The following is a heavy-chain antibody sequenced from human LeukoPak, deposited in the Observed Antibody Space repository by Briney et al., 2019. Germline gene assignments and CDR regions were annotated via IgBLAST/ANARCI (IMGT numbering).Heavy chain of an antibody. CDR3: AREFCSGGSCYVDY. D-gene: IGHD2-15*01. V-gene: IGHV4-59*01. Sequence: SETLSLTCTVSGGSISSYYWSWIRQPPGKGLEWIGYIYYSGSTNYNPSLKSRVTISVDTSKNQFSLKLSSVTAADTAVYYCAREFCSGGSCYVDYWGQGTLVTVSS. CDR1: GGSISSYY. CDR2: IYYSGST. J-gene: IGHJ4*02.